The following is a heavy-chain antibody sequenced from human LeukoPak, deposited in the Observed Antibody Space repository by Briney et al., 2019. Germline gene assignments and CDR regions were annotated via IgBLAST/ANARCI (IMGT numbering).Heavy chain of an antibody. D-gene: IGHD1-1*01. V-gene: IGHV4-59*01. CDR2: IYYSGST. J-gene: IGHJ4*02. CDR1: GGSISSYY. CDR3: ARVTTGTVDY. Sequence: SETLSLTCTVSGGSISSYYWSWIRQPPGKGLEWIGYIYYSGSTNYIPSLKSRVTILVDTSKNQFSLKLSSMTAADTAVYYCARVTTGTVDYWGQGTLVTVSS.